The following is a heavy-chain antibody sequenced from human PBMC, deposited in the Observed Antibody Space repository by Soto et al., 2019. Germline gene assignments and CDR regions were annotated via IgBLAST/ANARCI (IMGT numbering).Heavy chain of an antibody. J-gene: IGHJ6*02. D-gene: IGHD5-18*01. V-gene: IGHV3-30-3*01. CDR2: ISYDGSNK. CDR3: ARFVDTTMVSYYGMDD. CDR1: GFTFSSYA. Sequence: QVQLVESGGGVVQPGRSLRLSCAASGFTFSSYAMHWVRQAPGKGLEWVAVISYDGSNKYSADSVKGRFTISRDNSKNTLYLQMNSLIAEDTAVYYCARFVDTTMVSYYGMDDWGQGTTVTVSS.